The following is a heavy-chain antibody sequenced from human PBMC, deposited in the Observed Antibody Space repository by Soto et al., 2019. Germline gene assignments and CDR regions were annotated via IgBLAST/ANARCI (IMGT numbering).Heavy chain of an antibody. CDR1: GFTFSTYW. D-gene: IGHD3-10*01. CDR2: IKQDGSGE. Sequence: GGSLRLSCAASGFTFSTYWMSWVRQAPGKGLEWVGNIKQDGSGENYVDSVKGRFTISRDNANHSLYLQMNSLRAEDAAVYYCARDRGPPRYLYYGMDVWGQGTTVTVSS. V-gene: IGHV3-7*01. J-gene: IGHJ6*02. CDR3: ARDRGPPRYLYYGMDV.